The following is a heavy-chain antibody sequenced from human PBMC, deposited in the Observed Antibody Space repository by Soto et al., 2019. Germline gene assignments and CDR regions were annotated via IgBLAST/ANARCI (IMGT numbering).Heavy chain of an antibody. CDR3: AKALDSINYYRGGGG. J-gene: IGHJ4*02. CDR1: GFTFSTYA. V-gene: IGHV3-23*01. CDR2: ISGSGGST. Sequence: VQLLESGGGLVQPGGSLRLSCTASGFTFSTYAMSWVRQAPGKGLEWVSSISGSGGSTYYADSVKGRFTISRDNSKNTVFLQVNSLRAEDTAVYYGAKALDSINYYRGGGGWGQGTLVTVSS. D-gene: IGHD3-10*01.